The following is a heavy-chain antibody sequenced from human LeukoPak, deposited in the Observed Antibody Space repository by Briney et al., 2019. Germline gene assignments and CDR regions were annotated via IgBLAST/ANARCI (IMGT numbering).Heavy chain of an antibody. CDR2: IYYSGST. J-gene: IGHJ4*02. CDR3: ARRGAEWELPYFDY. V-gene: IGHV4-39*01. D-gene: IGHD1-26*01. CDR1: GGSISSSSYY. Sequence: PSETLSLTCTVSGGSISSSSYYWGWIRQPPGKGLEWIGSIYYSGSTYYNPSLKSRATISVDTSKNQFSLKLSSVTAADTAVYYCARRGAEWELPYFDYWRQGTLVTVSS.